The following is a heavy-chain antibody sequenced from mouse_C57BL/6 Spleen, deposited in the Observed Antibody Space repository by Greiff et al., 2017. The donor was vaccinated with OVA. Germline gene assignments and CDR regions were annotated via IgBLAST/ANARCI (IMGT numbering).Heavy chain of an antibody. J-gene: IGHJ2*01. CDR2: IRNKANGYTT. D-gene: IGHD1-1*01. CDR1: GFTFTDYY. CDR3: ARGATVVATPFDY. Sequence: EVQVVESGGGLVQPGGSLSLSCAASGFTFTDYYMSWVRQPPGKALEWLGFIRNKANGYTTEYSASVKGRFTISRDNSQSILYLQMNALRAEDSATYYCARGATVVATPFDYWGQGTTLTVSS. V-gene: IGHV7-3*01.